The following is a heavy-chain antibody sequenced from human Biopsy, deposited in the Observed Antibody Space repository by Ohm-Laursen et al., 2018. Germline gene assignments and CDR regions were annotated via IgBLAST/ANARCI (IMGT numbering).Heavy chain of an antibody. D-gene: IGHD2-15*01. V-gene: IGHV4-59*07. J-gene: IGHJ4*02. Sequence: SDTLSLTCIVSGGSISNYYWSWMRQPPGKALEWIAYIYYSGTPTNYNPSLKSRVTISVDTSRNQFSLKLSPVTAADTAVYYCGRTLPSGCTDYWGQGTLVTVSS. CDR1: GGSISNYY. CDR3: GRTLPSGCTDY. CDR2: IYYSGTPT.